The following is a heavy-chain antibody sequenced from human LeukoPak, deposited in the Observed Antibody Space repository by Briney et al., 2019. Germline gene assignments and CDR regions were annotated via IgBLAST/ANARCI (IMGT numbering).Heavy chain of an antibody. CDR2: ISSLSSYI. J-gene: IGHJ4*02. D-gene: IGHD5-18*01. CDR3: ARGGPRDGYDY. Sequence: GGSLRLSCAASGFTFSNYSMNWVRQAPGKGLEWVSSISSLSSYIYYADSLKGRFTISRDNAKNSLYLQMNSLRAEDTAVHYCARGGPRDGYDYWGQGTLVTVSS. CDR1: GFTFSNYS. V-gene: IGHV3-21*01.